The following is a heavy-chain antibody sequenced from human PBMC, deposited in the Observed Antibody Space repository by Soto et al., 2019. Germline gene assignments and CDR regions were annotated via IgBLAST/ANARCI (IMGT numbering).Heavy chain of an antibody. J-gene: IGHJ4*02. CDR2: ISYTGTT. CDR3: SRQPTVTMTRRFFDS. V-gene: IGHV4-30-4*01. D-gene: IGHD4-17*01. CDR1: GSSISDEYH. Sequence: PSETLSLTCTVSGSSISDEYHWTWIRQSPAKGLEWIGYISYTGTTYYNPSLKSRVTISGDTSKNQFSLRMASATAADTAVYYCSRQPTVTMTRRFFDSWGQGSLVTVSS.